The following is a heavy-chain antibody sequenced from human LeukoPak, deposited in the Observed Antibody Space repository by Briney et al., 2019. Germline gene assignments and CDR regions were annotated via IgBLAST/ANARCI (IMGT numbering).Heavy chain of an antibody. V-gene: IGHV4-61*08. CDR1: GGSVSSGGYY. J-gene: IGHJ4*02. CDR2: IYYRGST. CDR3: ARVSYYYGSAPFDY. D-gene: IGHD3-10*01. Sequence: SETLSLTCTVSGGSVSSGGYYWSWIRQPPGKGLEWIGYIYYRGSTNYNPSLESRVTISVETSKNQFSLKLSSVTAADTAFYYCARVSYYYGSAPFDYWGQGTLVTVSS.